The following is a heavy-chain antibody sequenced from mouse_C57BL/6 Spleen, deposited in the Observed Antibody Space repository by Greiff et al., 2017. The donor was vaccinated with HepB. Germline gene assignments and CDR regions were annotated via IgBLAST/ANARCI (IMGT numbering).Heavy chain of an antibody. Sequence: QVQLKQSGSELRSPGSSVKLSCKDFDSEVFPIAYMSWVRQKPGHGFEWIGGILPSIGRTIYGEKFEDKATLDADTLSNAAYLELNSLTSEDSAIYYCARDDGYRAFAYWGQGTLVTVSA. D-gene: IGHD2-3*01. V-gene: IGHV15-2*01. CDR1: DSEVFPIAY. J-gene: IGHJ3*01. CDR3: ARDDGYRAFAY. CDR2: ILPSIGRT.